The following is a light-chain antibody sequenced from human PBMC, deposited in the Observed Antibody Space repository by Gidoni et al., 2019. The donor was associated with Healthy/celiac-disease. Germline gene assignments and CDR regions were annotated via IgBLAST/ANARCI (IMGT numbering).Light chain of an antibody. CDR3: QQYNNWLTWM. J-gene: IGKJ1*01. CDR2: GAS. Sequence: EIVMTQSPATLSVSPGERATLSCRASQSVSSNLAWYQQKPGQAPRLLIYGASTRATGIPARFSGSGSGTEFTLTISSLQSEDFAVYYCQQYNNWLTWMFGQXTKVEIK. V-gene: IGKV3-15*01. CDR1: QSVSSN.